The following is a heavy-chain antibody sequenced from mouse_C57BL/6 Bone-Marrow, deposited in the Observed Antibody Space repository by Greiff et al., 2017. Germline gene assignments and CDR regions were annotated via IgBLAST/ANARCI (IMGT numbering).Heavy chain of an antibody. CDR3: ARSSYYSNYDWYFDV. J-gene: IGHJ1*03. V-gene: IGHV1-69*01. CDR2: IDPSDSYT. Sequence: QVQLQQPGAELVMPGASVKLSCKASGYTFTSYWMHWVKQRPGQGLEWIGEIDPSDSYTNYNQKFQGKSTLTVDKSSSTAYMQLSSLTSEDSAVYYCARSSYYSNYDWYFDVWGTGTTVTVSS. D-gene: IGHD2-5*01. CDR1: GYTFTSYW.